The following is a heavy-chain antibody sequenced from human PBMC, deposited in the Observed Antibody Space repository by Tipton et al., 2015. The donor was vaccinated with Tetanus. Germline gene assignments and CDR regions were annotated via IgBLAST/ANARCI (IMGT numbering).Heavy chain of an antibody. Sequence: SLRLSCAASGFTFSSYAMSRVRQAPGKGLEWVSAISGSGGSTYYADSVKGLFTISRDNSKNTLYLQMNSLRAEDTAVYYCAKTIVVVTAESAFDIWGQGTMVTVSS. CDR3: AKTIVVVTAESAFDI. J-gene: IGHJ3*02. CDR2: ISGSGGST. V-gene: IGHV3-23*01. D-gene: IGHD2-21*02. CDR1: GFTFSSYA.